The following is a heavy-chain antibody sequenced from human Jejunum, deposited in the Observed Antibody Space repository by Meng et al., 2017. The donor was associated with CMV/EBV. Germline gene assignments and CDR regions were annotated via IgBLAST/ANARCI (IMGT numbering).Heavy chain of an antibody. CDR3: AGGLGGTIDN. V-gene: IGHV1-69*04. Sequence: SCNASCITSSSSATGWLRQAPGQGLEWMVNTIPVFDRTNYAQKCQGSVTITADSSTNTAYMELSSLRSDDTAIYSCAGGLGGTIDNWGQGTLVTVSS. J-gene: IGHJ4*02. CDR1: CITSSSSA. CDR2: TIPVFDRT. D-gene: IGHD1-26*01.